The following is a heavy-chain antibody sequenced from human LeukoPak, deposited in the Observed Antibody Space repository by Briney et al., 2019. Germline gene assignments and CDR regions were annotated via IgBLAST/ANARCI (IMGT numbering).Heavy chain of an antibody. CDR3: ARDLVGVWSLFDY. J-gene: IGHJ4*02. Sequence: GGSLRLSCAASGFTFSNYAMNWVRQAPGKGLEWVSGISGSGGSTYYADSVKGRFTISRDNSKKTLYLQMNSLRAEDTAVYYCARDLVGVWSLFDYWGQGTLVTVSS. D-gene: IGHD2-8*01. CDR1: GFTFSNYA. V-gene: IGHV3-23*01. CDR2: ISGSGGST.